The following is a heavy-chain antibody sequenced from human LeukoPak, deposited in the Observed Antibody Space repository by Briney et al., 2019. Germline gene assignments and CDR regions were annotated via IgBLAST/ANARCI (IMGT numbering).Heavy chain of an antibody. CDR3: TKDRYSSSPNRYFQH. CDR1: GFIFTSYA. V-gene: IGHV3-23*01. Sequence: QPGGSLRLSCAASGFIFTSYAMSWVRQAPGKGLEWVSAISGSDGSTYYADSVKGRFTISRDNSKNTLYLQMNSLRAEDTAVYYCTKDRYSSSPNRYFQHWGQGTLVTVSS. CDR2: ISGSDGST. D-gene: IGHD6-6*01. J-gene: IGHJ1*01.